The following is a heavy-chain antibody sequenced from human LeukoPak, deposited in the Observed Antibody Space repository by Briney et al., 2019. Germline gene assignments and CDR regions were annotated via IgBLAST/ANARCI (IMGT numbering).Heavy chain of an antibody. CDR3: AKDFDGYTYGNLDY. J-gene: IGHJ4*02. D-gene: IGHD5-18*01. Sequence: GGSLRLSCAASGFTFSTYGMHWVRQAQDKGLEGVAFIRDDGSNKYYADSVKGRFTIARDNSKNTLYLQMNSLRGEDTAVYYSAKDFDGYTYGNLDYWGQGTLVTVSS. CDR2: IRDDGSNK. CDR1: GFTFSTYG. V-gene: IGHV3-30*02.